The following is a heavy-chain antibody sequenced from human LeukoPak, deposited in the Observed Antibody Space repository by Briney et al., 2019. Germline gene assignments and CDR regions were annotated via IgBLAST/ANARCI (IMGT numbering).Heavy chain of an antibody. J-gene: IGHJ5*02. CDR3: AKDLKQWLVESNWFDP. CDR2: ISWNGGTI. CDR1: EFTFDDYA. D-gene: IGHD6-19*01. V-gene: IGHV3-9*01. Sequence: PGRSLRLSCAASEFTFDDYALHWVRQAPGKGLEWVSGISWNGGTIGYADSVKGRFTISRDNAKNSLYLQMNSLRAEDTAVYYCAKDLKQWLVESNWFDPWGQGTLVTVSS.